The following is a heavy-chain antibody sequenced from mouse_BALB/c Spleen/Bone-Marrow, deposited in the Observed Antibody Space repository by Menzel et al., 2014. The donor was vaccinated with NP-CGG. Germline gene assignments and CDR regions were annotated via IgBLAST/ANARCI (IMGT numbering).Heavy chain of an antibody. D-gene: IGHD1-1*01. CDR1: GYTFTSYW. J-gene: IGHJ3*01. CDR3: ARSAYGGSYGFAY. V-gene: IGHV1-7*01. CDR2: INPSTGYT. Sequence: QVQLQQSGAELAKPGASVKMSCKASGYTFTSYWMHWVKQRPGQGLEWIGYINPSTGYTEYNQKFKDKATLTADKSSSTAYMQLSSLTSEDSAVYYCARSAYGGSYGFAYWGQGTLVTVSA.